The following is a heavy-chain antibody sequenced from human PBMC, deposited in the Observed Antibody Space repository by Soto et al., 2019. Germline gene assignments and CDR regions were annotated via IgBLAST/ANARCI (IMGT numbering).Heavy chain of an antibody. Sequence: PGGSLRLSCAASGFTFSSYAMSWVRQAPGKGLEWVSAISGSGGSTYYADSVKGRFTISRDNSKNTLYLQMNSLRAEETAVYYCAKGFGWWWVLHFQHWGQGTLVTVSS. CDR1: GFTFSSYA. CDR3: AKGFGWWWVLHFQH. D-gene: IGHD2-21*01. CDR2: ISGSGGST. V-gene: IGHV3-23*01. J-gene: IGHJ1*01.